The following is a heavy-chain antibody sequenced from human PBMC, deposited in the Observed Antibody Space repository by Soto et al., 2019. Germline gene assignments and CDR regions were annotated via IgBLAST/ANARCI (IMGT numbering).Heavy chain of an antibody. Sequence: ASVKVSCQASGGSFSISTINWVRQATGQGLEWMGWMNPNSGNTGYAQKFQGRVTMTRNTSISTAYMELSSLRSEDTAVYYCARLSLLTGLDYWGQGTLVTVS. J-gene: IGHJ4*02. D-gene: IGHD3-9*01. V-gene: IGHV1-8*02. CDR2: MNPNSGNT. CDR1: GGSFSIST. CDR3: ARLSLLTGLDY.